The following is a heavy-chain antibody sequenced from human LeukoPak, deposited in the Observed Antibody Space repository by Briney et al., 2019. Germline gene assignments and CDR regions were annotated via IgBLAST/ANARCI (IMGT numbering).Heavy chain of an antibody. Sequence: GSLRLSCTASGFTTHYWLNWVRQSPGKRLEWVANIDRDGRVQHYVDSVEGRFTISRDSAKNSLALQMHSLRAEDTAVYYCTGGRDKVLSGEYYYYMDVWGTGTTVTVSS. CDR1: GFTTHYW. J-gene: IGHJ6*03. CDR2: IDRDGRVQ. D-gene: IGHD2/OR15-2a*01. V-gene: IGHV3-7*01. CDR3: TGGRDKVLSGEYYYYMDV.